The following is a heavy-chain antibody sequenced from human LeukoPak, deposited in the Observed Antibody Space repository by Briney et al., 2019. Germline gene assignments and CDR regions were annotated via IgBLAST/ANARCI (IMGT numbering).Heavy chain of an antibody. D-gene: IGHD1-26*01. CDR2: ISSSGSTI. CDR3: ARDPFFQGAHFDY. J-gene: IGHJ4*02. CDR1: RFTFSSYA. V-gene: IGHV3-48*03. Sequence: TGGSLRLSCAASRFTFSSYAMNWVRQAPGKGLEWVSYISSSGSTIYYADSVKGRFTISRDNAKNSLYLQMNSLRAEDTAVYYCARDPFFQGAHFDYWGQGTLVTVSS.